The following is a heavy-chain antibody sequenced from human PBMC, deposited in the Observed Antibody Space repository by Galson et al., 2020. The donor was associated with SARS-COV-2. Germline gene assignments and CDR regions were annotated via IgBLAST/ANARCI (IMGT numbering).Heavy chain of an antibody. CDR3: ASSFSRGRGYFDY. D-gene: IGHD3-10*01. J-gene: IGHJ4*02. V-gene: IGHV3-21*01. CDR2: VSTSGSYM. Sequence: GESLKISCAASVFTFSNYNINWVRQAPGKGLEWVSYVSTSGSYMFYAASVKGRFTISRDNAKKSVYLQMNSLRAEGTAVYYCASSFSRGRGYFDYWAQGALVIVSS. CDR1: VFTFSNYN.